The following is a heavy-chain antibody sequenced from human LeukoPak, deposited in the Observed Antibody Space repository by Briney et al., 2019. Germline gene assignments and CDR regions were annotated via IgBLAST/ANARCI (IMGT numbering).Heavy chain of an antibody. D-gene: IGHD5-18*01. J-gene: IGHJ4*02. CDR2: ISWNSGSI. CDR3: AKDVRGYSYGSYFDY. CDR1: GFTFDDYA. Sequence: PGGSLRLSCAASGFTFDDYAMHWVRQAPGKGLEWVSGISWNSGSIGYADSVKGRFTISRDNAKNSLYLQMNSLRAEDMALYYCAKDVRGYSYGSYFDYWGQGTLVTVSS. V-gene: IGHV3-9*03.